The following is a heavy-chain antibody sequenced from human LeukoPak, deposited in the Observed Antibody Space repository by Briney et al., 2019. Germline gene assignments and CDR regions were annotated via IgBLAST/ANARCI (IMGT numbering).Heavy chain of an antibody. Sequence: ASVKVSCKASGYTFTGYYMHWVRQAPGQGLEWMGIINPSGGSTSYAQKFQGRVTMTRDTSTSTVYMELSSLRSEDTAVYYCARVHGYSTYYYYHGMDVWSQGTTVTVSS. CDR1: GYTFTGYY. V-gene: IGHV1-46*01. CDR3: ARVHGYSTYYYYHGMDV. D-gene: IGHD3-3*01. J-gene: IGHJ6*02. CDR2: INPSGGST.